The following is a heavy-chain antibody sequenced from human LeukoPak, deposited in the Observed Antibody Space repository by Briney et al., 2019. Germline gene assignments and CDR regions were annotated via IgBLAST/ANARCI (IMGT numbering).Heavy chain of an antibody. V-gene: IGHV4-59*01. J-gene: IGHJ5*02. D-gene: IGHD1-26*01. CDR1: GGSISSYY. CDR2: IYDSGST. Sequence: SETLSLTCTVSGGSISSYYWSWIRQPPGKGLEWIGFIYDSGSTNYNSSLKSRVTISVDTSKNQFSLKLSSVTAADTAVYYCARDYNWGSGSYWFDPWGQGTLVTVSS. CDR3: ARDYNWGSGSYWFDP.